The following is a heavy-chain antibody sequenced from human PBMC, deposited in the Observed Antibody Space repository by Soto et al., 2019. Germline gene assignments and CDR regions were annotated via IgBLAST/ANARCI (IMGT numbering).Heavy chain of an antibody. V-gene: IGHV3-9*01. Sequence: SLKISCAASGFTFDDYAMHWVRQAPGKGLEWVSGISWNSGSIGYADSVKGRFTISRDNAKNSLYLQMNSLRAEDTALYYCAKAGAAAGTNYYYGMDVWGQGTTVTVSS. CDR2: ISWNSGSI. D-gene: IGHD6-13*01. J-gene: IGHJ6*02. CDR3: AKAGAAAGTNYYYGMDV. CDR1: GFTFDDYA.